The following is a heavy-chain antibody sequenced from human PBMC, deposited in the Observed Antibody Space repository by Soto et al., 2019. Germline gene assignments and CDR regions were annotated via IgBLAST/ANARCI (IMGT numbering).Heavy chain of an antibody. CDR1: GFTFDTYF. V-gene: IGHV3-64D*08. J-gene: IGHJ4*02. CDR3: GKEYRNSWYSLDY. D-gene: IGHD6-13*01. CDR2: INTNGGST. Sequence: PGGSLRLSCSASGFTFDTYFMHWVRQAPGKGLEYVSAINTNGGSTYYADSVKGRFTISRDNSKNTLYIQMSSLRTEETAVYYCGKEYRNSWYSLDYWGQGTLVTVSS.